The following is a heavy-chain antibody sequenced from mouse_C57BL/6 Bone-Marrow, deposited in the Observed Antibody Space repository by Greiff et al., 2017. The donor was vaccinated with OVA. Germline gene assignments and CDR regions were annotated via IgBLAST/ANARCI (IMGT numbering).Heavy chain of an antibody. CDR1: GFTFSDYY. D-gene: IGHD2-3*01. V-gene: IGHV5-12*01. J-gene: IGHJ4*01. CDR2: ISNGGGST. CDR3: ARPSYDGYYGNAMDY. Sequence: EVKLVESGGGLVQPGGSLKLSCAASGFTFSDYYMYWVRQTPEKRLEWVAYISNGGGSTYYPDTVKGRFTISRDNAKNTLYLQMSRLKSEDTAMYYCARPSYDGYYGNAMDYWGQGTSVTVSS.